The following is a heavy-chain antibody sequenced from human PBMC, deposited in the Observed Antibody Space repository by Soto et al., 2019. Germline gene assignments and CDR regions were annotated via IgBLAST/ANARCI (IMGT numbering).Heavy chain of an antibody. V-gene: IGHV3-23*01. CDR1: GFTFRSHP. J-gene: IGHJ3*01. CDR3: ARRAFGSSRSFDL. Sequence: PGGSLRLSCAASGFTFRSHPMSCFRLSPKRGLEWVSGISDGGDLTYNADSVKGRFTISRDNSKNILFLQMNSLRAEDTALYYCARRAFGSSRSFDLWGQGTMVTFSS. D-gene: IGHD6-6*01. CDR2: ISDGGDLT.